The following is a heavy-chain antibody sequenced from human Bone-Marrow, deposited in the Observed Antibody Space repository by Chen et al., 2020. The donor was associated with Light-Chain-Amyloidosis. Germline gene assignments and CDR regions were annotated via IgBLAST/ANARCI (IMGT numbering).Heavy chain of an antibody. CDR1: GFVFTTYG. CDR2: VRFDGSDK. D-gene: IGHD5-18*01. Sequence: VRLVESGGGVVRPGGSLRLSCTVSGFVFTTYGFQWVRQAPGKGLEWVSFVRFDGSDKYYAGSVKGRFTISRDDSKNTLYLQMNSLRPEDTAVYYCAQLYSYGRPFKHWGQGTLVSVSS. J-gene: IGHJ4*02. V-gene: IGHV3-30*02. CDR3: AQLYSYGRPFKH.